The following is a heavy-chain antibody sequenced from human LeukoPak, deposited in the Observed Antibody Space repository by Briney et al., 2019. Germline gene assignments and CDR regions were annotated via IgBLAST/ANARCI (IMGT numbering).Heavy chain of an antibody. CDR3: ARGNPGIVGATSYDY. CDR2: MNPNSGNT. V-gene: IGHV1-8*01. J-gene: IGHJ4*02. D-gene: IGHD1-26*01. CDR1: GYTFTSYD. Sequence: ASVKASCKASGYTFTSYDINWVRQATGQGLEWMGWMNPNSGNTGYAQKFQGRVTMTRNTSISTAYMELSSLRSEDTAVYYCARGNPGIVGATSYDYWGQGTLVTVSS.